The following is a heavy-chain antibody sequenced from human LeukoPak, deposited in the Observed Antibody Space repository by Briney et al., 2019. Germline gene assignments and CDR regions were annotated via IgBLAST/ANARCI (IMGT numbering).Heavy chain of an antibody. CDR2: ISGSGGST. J-gene: IGHJ4*02. Sequence: GGSLRLSCAASGFTFSSYAMSWVRQAPGKGLEWVSAISGSGGSTYYADSVKGRFTISRDNSKNTLYLQMNSLRAEDTAAYYCAKDRGYYDSSGLDYWGQGTLVTVSS. D-gene: IGHD3-22*01. CDR3: AKDRGYYDSSGLDY. CDR1: GFTFSSYA. V-gene: IGHV3-23*01.